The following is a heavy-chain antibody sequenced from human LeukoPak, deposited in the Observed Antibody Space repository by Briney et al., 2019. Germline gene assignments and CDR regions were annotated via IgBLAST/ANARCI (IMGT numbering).Heavy chain of an antibody. V-gene: IGHV3-23*01. CDR1: GITFSRHA. CDR2: ISGGGGST. Sequence: GGSLRLFCAPSGITFSRHAMRWVRQPPGKGREWVSGISGGGGSTYYADSVKGRFTISRENSKNTLHLQMNSLRAEDTAVYYCAKDPLGYSGCPPDYWGQGTLVTVSS. D-gene: IGHD5-12*01. J-gene: IGHJ4*02. CDR3: AKDPLGYSGCPPDY.